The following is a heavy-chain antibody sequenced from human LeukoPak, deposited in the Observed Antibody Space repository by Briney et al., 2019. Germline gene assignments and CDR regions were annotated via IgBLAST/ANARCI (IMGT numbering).Heavy chain of an antibody. CDR2: ISSSGSTI. CDR3: ARGPRPYYDFWSGPISY. CDR1: GFTFSDYY. Sequence: PGGSLRLSCAASGFTFSDYYMSWIRQAPGKGLEWVSYISSSGSTIYYADSVKGRLTISRDNAKNSLYLQMNSLRAEDTAVYYCARGPRPYYDFWSGPISYWGQGTLVTVSS. D-gene: IGHD3-3*01. V-gene: IGHV3-11*01. J-gene: IGHJ4*02.